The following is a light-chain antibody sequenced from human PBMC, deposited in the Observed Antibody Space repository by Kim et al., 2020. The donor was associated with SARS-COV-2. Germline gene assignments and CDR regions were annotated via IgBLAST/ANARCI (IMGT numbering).Light chain of an antibody. CDR3: SSYTSSSPS. J-gene: IGLJ2*01. Sequence: QSALTQPASVSGSPGQSITISCTGTSSDVGGYNYVSWYQQHPSKAPKLMIYDVSNRPSGVSNRFSGSKSGNTASLTISGLQAEDEADYYCSSYTSSSPSFGGGTQLTVL. CDR2: DVS. V-gene: IGLV2-14*03. CDR1: SSDVGGYNY.